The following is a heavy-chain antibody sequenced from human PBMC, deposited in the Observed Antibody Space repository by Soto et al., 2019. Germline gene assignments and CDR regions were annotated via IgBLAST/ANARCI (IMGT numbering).Heavy chain of an antibody. V-gene: IGHV1-18*04. Sequence: DSVKVSCKASGYTFTSYGISWVRQAPGQGLEWMGWISAYNGNTNYAQKLQGRVTMTTDTSTSTAYMELRSLRSDDTAVYYCATDRGYSGYEGYYYYGLDVWGHGTTVTVSS. CDR3: ATDRGYSGYEGYYYYGLDV. CDR2: ISAYNGNT. D-gene: IGHD5-12*01. CDR1: GYTFTSYG. J-gene: IGHJ6*02.